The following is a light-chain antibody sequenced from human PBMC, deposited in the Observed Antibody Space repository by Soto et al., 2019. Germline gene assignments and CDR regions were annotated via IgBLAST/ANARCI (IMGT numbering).Light chain of an antibody. J-gene: IGLJ2*01. CDR2: EVS. CDR1: SSDVGAYNF. CDR3: SSQTGSATMV. Sequence: QAVVTQPASVSGSPGQSITISCTGTSSDVGAYNFVSWYQQFPGKAPKLMIYEVSNRPSGVSDRFSGSKSGNTASLIISGLQAEDEADYYCSSQTGSATMVFGGGTQLTVL. V-gene: IGLV2-14*01.